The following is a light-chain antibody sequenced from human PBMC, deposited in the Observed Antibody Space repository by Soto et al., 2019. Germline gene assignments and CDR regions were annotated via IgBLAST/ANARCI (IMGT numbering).Light chain of an antibody. CDR3: QHYDDYVVWT. CDR1: QTISSW. V-gene: IGKV1-5*03. J-gene: IGKJ1*01. Sequence: DIQMTQSPSTLSGSVGDRVTITCRASQTISSWLAWYQQKPGKAPKLLIYKASTLKSGVPSRFSGSGSGTEFTLTISSLQPDDFATYYCQHYDDYVVWTFGQGTKVDI. CDR2: KAS.